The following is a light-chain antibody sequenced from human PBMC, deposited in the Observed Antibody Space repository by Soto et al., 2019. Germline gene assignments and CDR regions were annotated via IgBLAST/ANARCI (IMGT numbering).Light chain of an antibody. V-gene: IGLV2-8*01. J-gene: IGLJ2*01. Sequence: QSALTQPPSASGSPGQSVTISCTGTSSDVGGYNYVYWYQQHPGKAPKLMISEVNKRPSGVPDRFSGSKSGNTASLTVSGLQAEDEADYYCSSYAGSNNFVVFGGGTTVTVL. CDR2: EVN. CDR1: SSDVGGYNY. CDR3: SSYAGSNNFVV.